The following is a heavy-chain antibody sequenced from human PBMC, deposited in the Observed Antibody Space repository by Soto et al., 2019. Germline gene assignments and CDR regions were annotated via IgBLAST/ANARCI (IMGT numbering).Heavy chain of an antibody. J-gene: IGHJ3*02. D-gene: IGHD6-13*01. CDR2: INPNSGGT. V-gene: IGHV1-2*04. CDR1: GYTFAGYY. Sequence: ASVKVSCKASGYTFAGYYMHWLRQAPGQGLEWMGWINPNSGGTNYAQKFQGWVTMTRDTSISTAYMELSRLRSDDTAVYYCARSNAKYSSSWYFAFDIWGQGTMVTVSS. CDR3: ARSNAKYSSSWYFAFDI.